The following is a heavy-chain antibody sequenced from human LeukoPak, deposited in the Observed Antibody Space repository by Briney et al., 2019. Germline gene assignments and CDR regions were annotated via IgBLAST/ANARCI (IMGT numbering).Heavy chain of an antibody. CDR3: ARDLLYVASSGYYPFDY. J-gene: IGHJ4*02. CDR2: ITWNGGST. V-gene: IGHV3-20*04. D-gene: IGHD3-22*01. Sequence: GGSLRLSCAASGFTFDDYGMNWVRRAPGKGLEWVSGITWNGGSTGYTDSVKGRFTISRDNAKNSLYLQMNSLRAEDTALYYCARDLLYVASSGYYPFDYWGQGTLVTVSS. CDR1: GFTFDDYG.